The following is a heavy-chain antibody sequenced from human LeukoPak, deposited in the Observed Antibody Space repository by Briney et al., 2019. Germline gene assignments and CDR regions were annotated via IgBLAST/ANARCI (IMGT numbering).Heavy chain of an antibody. V-gene: IGHV4-59*01. Sequence: PSETLSLTCTVSGGSISSYYWSWIRQPPGKGLEWIGYIYYSGSTNYNPSLKSRVTISVDTSKNQFSLKLSSVTAADTAVHYCAAGVYDSSGDYFDYWGQGTLVTVSS. CDR2: IYYSGST. CDR3: AAGVYDSSGDYFDY. D-gene: IGHD3-22*01. J-gene: IGHJ4*02. CDR1: GGSISSYY.